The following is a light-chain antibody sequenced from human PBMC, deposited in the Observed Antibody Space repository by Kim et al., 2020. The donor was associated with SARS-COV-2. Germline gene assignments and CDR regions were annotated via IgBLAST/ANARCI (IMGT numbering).Light chain of an antibody. Sequence: PGERATRSCRASQGVSSSYLAWYQQKPGQAPRLLNYGASNRATGTPDRFSGSGSGTDFTLTISRLEPEDFAVYYCQQYGSSPWTFGPGTKVEIK. V-gene: IGKV3-20*01. CDR2: GAS. CDR1: QGVSSSY. J-gene: IGKJ1*01. CDR3: QQYGSSPWT.